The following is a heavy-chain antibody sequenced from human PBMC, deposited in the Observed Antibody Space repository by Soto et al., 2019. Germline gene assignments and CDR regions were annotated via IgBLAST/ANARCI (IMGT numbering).Heavy chain of an antibody. CDR1: GYRFTTYW. CDR2: IYPGDSDT. V-gene: IGHV5-51*01. Sequence: GESLKISCKGSGYRFTTYWIAWVRQMPGKGLEWMGIIYPGDSDTRYSPSFQGQVTISADKSINTAYLQWSSLKASDTAMYYCARPQAIADDAFDSRGQGTMLSVSS. D-gene: IGHD2-21*01. J-gene: IGHJ3*02. CDR3: ARPQAIADDAFDS.